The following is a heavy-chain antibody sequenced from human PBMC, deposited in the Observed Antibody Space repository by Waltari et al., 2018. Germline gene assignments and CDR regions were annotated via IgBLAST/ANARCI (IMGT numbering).Heavy chain of an antibody. V-gene: IGHV3-21*06. CDR1: GFTFRSYS. CDR2: ISSSTGYL. Sequence: EVQLVESGGGLVKPGGSLRLSCAASGFTFRSYSMNWVRQAQGGGLEWVASISSSTGYLYYADSVKGRFTISRDNSKNTLYLQMNSLRADDTAVYYCARLYSSSWHGDWGQGTLVTVSS. D-gene: IGHD6-13*01. CDR3: ARLYSSSWHGD. J-gene: IGHJ4*02.